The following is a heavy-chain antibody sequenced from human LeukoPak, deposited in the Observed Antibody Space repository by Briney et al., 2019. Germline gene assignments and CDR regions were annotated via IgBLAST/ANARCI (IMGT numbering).Heavy chain of an antibody. V-gene: IGHV4-34*01. J-gene: IGHJ3*02. Sequence: SETLSLTCAVYGGSFSGYYWSWIRQPPGKGLEWNGEINHSGSTNYNPSLKSRVTISVDTSKNQFSLKLSSVTAADTAVYYCARLLRGGRDTPMVTMIVVRAKSGAFDIWGQGTMVTVSS. D-gene: IGHD3-22*01. CDR3: ARLLRGGRDTPMVTMIVVRAKSGAFDI. CDR1: GGSFSGYY. CDR2: INHSGST.